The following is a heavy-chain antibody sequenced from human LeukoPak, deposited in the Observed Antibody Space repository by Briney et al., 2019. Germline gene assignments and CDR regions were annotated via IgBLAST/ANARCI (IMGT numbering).Heavy chain of an antibody. CDR1: GFTFSSYG. Sequence: PGGSLRLSCAASGFTFSSYGMHWVRQAPGKGLEWVSVIYSGGSTYYADSVKGRFTISRDNSKNTLYLQMNSLRAEDTAVYYCARGLVNDAFDIWGQGTMVTVSS. V-gene: IGHV3-NL1*01. D-gene: IGHD3/OR15-3a*01. CDR3: ARGLVNDAFDI. J-gene: IGHJ3*02. CDR2: IYSGGST.